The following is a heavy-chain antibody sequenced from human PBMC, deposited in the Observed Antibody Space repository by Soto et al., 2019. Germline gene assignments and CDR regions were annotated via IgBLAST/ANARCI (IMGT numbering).Heavy chain of an antibody. V-gene: IGHV3-30-3*01. Sequence: QVQLVESGGGVVQPGRSLRLSCAASGFTFSSYAMHWVRQAPGKGLEWVAVISYDGSNKYYADSVKGRFTISRDNSKNTLYLQMNSLRAEDTAVYYCARVLKKELTTPYAFDAFDIWGQGTMVTVSS. CDR3: ARVLKKELTTPYAFDAFDI. CDR1: GFTFSSYA. J-gene: IGHJ3*02. CDR2: ISYDGSNK. D-gene: IGHD1-1*01.